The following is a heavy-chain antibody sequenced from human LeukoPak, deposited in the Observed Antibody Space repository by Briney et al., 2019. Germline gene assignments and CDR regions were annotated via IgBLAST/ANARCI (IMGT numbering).Heavy chain of an antibody. CDR2: IYYSGST. CDR3: ARATRWAGLDF. CDR1: GGSISSGDKC. J-gene: IGHJ4*02. Sequence: SQTLSLTCNVSGGSISSGDKCWSWIRQPPGKGLEWIGYIYYSGSTYYNPSLKSRLTISVDTSENQFSLHLTSVTAADTAVYFCARATRWAGLDFWGQGTLVTVSS. D-gene: IGHD5-24*01. V-gene: IGHV4-30-4*01.